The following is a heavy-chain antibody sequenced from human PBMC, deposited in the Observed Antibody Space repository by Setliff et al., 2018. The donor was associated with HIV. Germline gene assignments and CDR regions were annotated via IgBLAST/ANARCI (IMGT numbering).Heavy chain of an antibody. V-gene: IGHV4-59*11. J-gene: IGHJ4*02. Sequence: PSETLSLTCTVSGGSISSHYWSWIRQPPGKGLEWIGSIYYSGSTNYNPSLKSRVTISVDTSKNHFSLKLSSVTAADTAVYYCAREVDYYDSSRYLLLYYFDSWGQGTLVTVSS. CDR1: GGSISSHY. D-gene: IGHD3-22*01. CDR2: IYYSGST. CDR3: AREVDYYDSSRYLLLYYFDS.